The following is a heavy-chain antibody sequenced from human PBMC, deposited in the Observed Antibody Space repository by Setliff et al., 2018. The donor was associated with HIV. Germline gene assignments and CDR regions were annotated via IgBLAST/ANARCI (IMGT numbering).Heavy chain of an antibody. J-gene: IGHJ6*02. CDR1: GSTFGSYA. V-gene: IGHV3-48*01. CDR3: AREGRITSFGVIIPGSNALDV. CDR2: ISSTGNTI. D-gene: IGHD3-3*01. Sequence: GGSLRLSCTASGSTFGSYAMTWVRQSPGRGLEWVSYISSTGNTIYYADSVKGRFTISRDNAKNSLSLQMNSLRPEDTAVYYCAREGRITSFGVIIPGSNALDVWGQGTTVTVSS.